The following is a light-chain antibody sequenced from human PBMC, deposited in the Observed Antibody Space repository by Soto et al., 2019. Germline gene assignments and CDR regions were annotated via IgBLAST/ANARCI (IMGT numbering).Light chain of an antibody. Sequence: QSVLTQPPSASATPGQRVTISCSGSSSNIGSDAVTWYQQLPGSAPKLLIYSNDQRPSGVPDRFSGSRSGTSASLAISGLQSEDEADYHCAVWDGSLNGWVFGGGTKLTVL. CDR2: SND. CDR1: SSNIGSDA. V-gene: IGLV1-44*01. J-gene: IGLJ3*02. CDR3: AVWDGSLNGWV.